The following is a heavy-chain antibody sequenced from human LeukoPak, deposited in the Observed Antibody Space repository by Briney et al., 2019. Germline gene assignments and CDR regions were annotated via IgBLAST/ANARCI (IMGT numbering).Heavy chain of an antibody. CDR3: ATQSSRITIFGVVISLGMDV. J-gene: IGHJ6*02. Sequence: ASVKVSCEVSGYTLTELSMHWVRQAPGKGLEWMGGFDPEDGETIYAQKLQGRVTMTEDTSTDTAYMELSSLRSEDTAVYYCATQSSRITIFGVVISLGMDVWGQGTTVTVSS. CDR2: FDPEDGET. CDR1: GYTLTELS. V-gene: IGHV1-24*01. D-gene: IGHD3-3*01.